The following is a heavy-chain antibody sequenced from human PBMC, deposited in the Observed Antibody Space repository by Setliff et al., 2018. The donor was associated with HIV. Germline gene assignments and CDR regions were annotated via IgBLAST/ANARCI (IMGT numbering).Heavy chain of an antibody. CDR2: MNPNSGDT. CDR1: GYTLTSYD. V-gene: IGHV1-8*02. D-gene: IGHD3-10*01. Sequence: ASVMVSCKASGYTLTSYDINWVRQATGQGLEWMGWMNPNSGDTGYAQKFQDRVTMTRNTSISTAYMELSSLRFEDTAVYYCARGRSLVRGSGSPEYYYMDVWGKGATVTVS. CDR3: ARGRSLVRGSGSPEYYYMDV. J-gene: IGHJ6*03.